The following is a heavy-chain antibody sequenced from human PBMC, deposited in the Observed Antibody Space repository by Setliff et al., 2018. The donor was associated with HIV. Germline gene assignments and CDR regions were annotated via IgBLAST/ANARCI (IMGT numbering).Heavy chain of an antibody. Sequence: ASVKVSCKASGYTFTSKHINWVRQATGQGLEWLGWMDPSSAATGYAQKFQGRVTLTRDTSINTAYMGLSSLTSDDTAVYYCARGVGAAGDYWGQGTQVTVSS. V-gene: IGHV1-8*01. D-gene: IGHD1-26*01. CDR3: ARGVGAAGDY. CDR2: MDPSSAAT. CDR1: GYTFTSKH. J-gene: IGHJ4*02.